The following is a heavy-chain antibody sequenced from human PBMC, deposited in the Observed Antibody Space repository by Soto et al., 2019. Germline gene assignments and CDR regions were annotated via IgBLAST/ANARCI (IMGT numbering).Heavy chain of an antibody. Sequence: QVQLQESGPGLVKPSETLSLTCTVSGGSISSYYWSWIRQPPGKGLEWIGEINHSGSTNYNPSLKSRVTISVDTSKNQFSLKLSSVTAADTAVYYCARGYGSGSYRWFDPWGQGTLVTVSS. J-gene: IGHJ5*02. CDR3: ARGYGSGSYRWFDP. CDR2: INHSGST. CDR1: GGSISSYY. D-gene: IGHD3-10*01. V-gene: IGHV4-34*01.